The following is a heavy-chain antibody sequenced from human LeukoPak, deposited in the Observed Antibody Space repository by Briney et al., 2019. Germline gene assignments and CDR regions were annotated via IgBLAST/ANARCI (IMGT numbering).Heavy chain of an antibody. CDR3: ARGRSITLLRGVAMSDGFDI. D-gene: IGHD3-10*01. J-gene: IGHJ3*02. V-gene: IGHV3-21*01. CDR1: GFTFSNYG. CDR2: IDTSGSYI. Sequence: NPGRSLRLSCAASGFTFSNYGMNWVRQAPGKGLEWVSFIDTSGSYIYYGDSLKGRVTISRDNAKNSLYLQMNGLRAEDTAVYYCARGRSITLLRGVAMSDGFDIWGQGAMVTVSS.